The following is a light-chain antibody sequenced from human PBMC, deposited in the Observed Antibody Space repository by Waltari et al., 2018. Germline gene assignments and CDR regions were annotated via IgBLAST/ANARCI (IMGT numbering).Light chain of an antibody. CDR1: SSDIGAYNF. CDR2: DVN. J-gene: IGLJ1*01. Sequence: QSALTQPASVSGSPGQSITISCTGTSSDIGAYNFVSWYQKHPGKAPKVMIYDVNNRPSGVSIRFSGSKSGNTAALTISGLQAEDEADYYCSSYTTGSTRYVFGSGTKVTVL. V-gene: IGLV2-14*03. CDR3: SSYTTGSTRYV.